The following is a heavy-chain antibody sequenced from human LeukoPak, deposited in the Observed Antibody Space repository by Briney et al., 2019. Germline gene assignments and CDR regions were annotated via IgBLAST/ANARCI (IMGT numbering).Heavy chain of an antibody. CDR2: IRYDGSNK. D-gene: IGHD6-19*01. J-gene: IGHJ4*02. CDR1: RFTFSSYG. CDR3: AFLAVAGRWVDY. V-gene: IGHV3-30*02. Sequence: GGSLRLSCAASRFTFSSYGMHWVRQAPGKGLEWVAFIRYDGSNKYYADSVKGRFTISRDNAKNSLYLQMNSLRAEDTAVYYCAFLAVAGRWVDYWGQGTLVTVSS.